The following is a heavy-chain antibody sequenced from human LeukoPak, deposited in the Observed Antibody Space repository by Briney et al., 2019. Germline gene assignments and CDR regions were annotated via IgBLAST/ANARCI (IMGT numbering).Heavy chain of an antibody. J-gene: IGHJ4*02. D-gene: IGHD1-26*01. V-gene: IGHV3-23*01. CDR1: GFTFSSYA. CDR3: AKDQSVVYSGSYYRYFDY. CDR2: ISGSGGST. Sequence: PGGSLRPSCAASGFTFSSYAMSWVRQAPGKGLEWVSAISGSGGSTYYADSVKGRFTISRDNSKNTLYLQMNSLRAEDTAVYYCAKDQSVVYSGSYYRYFDYWGQGTLVTVSS.